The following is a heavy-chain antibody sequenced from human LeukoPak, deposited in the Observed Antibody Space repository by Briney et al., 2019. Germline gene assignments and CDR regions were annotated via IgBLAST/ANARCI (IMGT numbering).Heavy chain of an antibody. CDR2: IIPIFGTA. CDR1: GGTFSSYA. J-gene: IGHJ4*02. V-gene: IGHV1-69*13. Sequence: ASVKVSCTASGGTFSSYAISWVRQAPGQGLEWMGGIIPIFGTANYAQKFQGRVTITADESTSTAYMELSSLRSEDTAVYYCARVEPFGHYTFDYWGQGTLVTVSS. D-gene: IGHD3-16*01. CDR3: ARVEPFGHYTFDY.